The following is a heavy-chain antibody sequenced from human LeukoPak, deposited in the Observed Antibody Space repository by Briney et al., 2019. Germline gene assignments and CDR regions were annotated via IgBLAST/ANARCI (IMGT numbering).Heavy chain of an antibody. CDR2: IWYGGSNK. J-gene: IGHJ4*02. Sequence: PGGSLRLSCAASGFTFSSYGMHWVRQAPGKGLEWVAVIWYGGSNKYYADSVKGRFTISRDNSKNTLYLQMNSLRAEDTAVYYCAKSGQLLFSEYYFDYWGQGTLVTVSS. CDR1: GFTFSSYG. D-gene: IGHD2-2*01. V-gene: IGHV3-30*02. CDR3: AKSGQLLFSEYYFDY.